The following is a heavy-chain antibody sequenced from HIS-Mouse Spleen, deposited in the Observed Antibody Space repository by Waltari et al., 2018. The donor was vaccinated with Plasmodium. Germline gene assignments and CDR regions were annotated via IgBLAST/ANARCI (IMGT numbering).Heavy chain of an antibody. V-gene: IGHV3-30*18. CDR3: AKDRRSSSWYVDY. CDR1: GFTFSSYG. CDR2: ISYDGSNK. J-gene: IGHJ4*02. D-gene: IGHD6-13*01. Sequence: QVQLVESGGGVVPPGRSLRLSCAASGFTFSSYGMHWVRQAPGKGLEWVAVISYDGSNKYYADSVKGRFTISRDNSKNTLYLQMNSLRAEDTAVYYCAKDRRSSSWYVDYWGQGTLVTVSS.